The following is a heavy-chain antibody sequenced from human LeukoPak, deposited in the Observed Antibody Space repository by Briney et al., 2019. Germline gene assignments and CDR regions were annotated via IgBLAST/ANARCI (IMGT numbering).Heavy chain of an antibody. CDR3: AKDLFLSSDTPDY. J-gene: IGHJ4*02. CDR2: ISGSGGST. CDR1: GFTFSSYA. V-gene: IGHV3-23*01. Sequence: GGSLRLSCAASGFTFSSYATSWVRQAPGKGLEWVSAISGSGGSTYYADSVKGRFTISRDNSKNTLYLQMNSLRAEDTAVYYCAKDLFLSSDTPDYWGQGTLVTVSS. D-gene: IGHD3-3*01.